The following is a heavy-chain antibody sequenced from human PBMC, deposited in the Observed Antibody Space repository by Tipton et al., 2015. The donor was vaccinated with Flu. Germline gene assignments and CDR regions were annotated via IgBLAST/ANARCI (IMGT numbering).Heavy chain of an antibody. D-gene: IGHD3-16*02. Sequence: VQLVQSGPEVKMPGATVKISCKVSGDIFIDSYIHWVQQAPGGGLEWVGLIDPRDGETKYAEKFQGRVILSADTSADTAYMELTTLTSEDTAVYYCATGQDNNDRFQSTYWYFDLWGRGTLVSVSS. CDR1: GDIFIDSY. V-gene: IGHV1-69-2*01. CDR3: ATGQDNNDRFQSTYWYFDL. J-gene: IGHJ2*01. CDR2: IDPRDGET.